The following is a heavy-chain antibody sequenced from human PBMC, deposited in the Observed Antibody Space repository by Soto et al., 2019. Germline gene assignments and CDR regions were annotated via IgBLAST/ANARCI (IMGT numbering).Heavy chain of an antibody. CDR3: ARDPSYYYDILTGYGCYFDY. D-gene: IGHD3-9*01. CDR2: ISYDGSNK. J-gene: IGHJ4*02. CDR1: GFTFSSYA. V-gene: IGHV3-30-3*01. Sequence: QVQLVESGGGVVQPGRSLRLSCAASGFTFSSYAMHWVRQAPGKGLERVAVISYDGSNKYYADSVKGRFTISRDNSKNTLYLQMNSLRAEDTAVYYCARDPSYYYDILTGYGCYFDYWGQGTLVTVSS.